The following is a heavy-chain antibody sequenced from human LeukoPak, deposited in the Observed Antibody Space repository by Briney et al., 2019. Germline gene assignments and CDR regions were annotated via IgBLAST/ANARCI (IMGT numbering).Heavy chain of an antibody. CDR1: GFTFNSYW. Sequence: GSLRLSCAASGFTFNSYWMSWVRQAPGKGLEWVANIKQDGSEKYYVDSVKGRFTISRDNAKNSLYLQMNSLRAEDTAVYYCAEDVLRFLEWSPPTDYWGQGTLVTVSS. J-gene: IGHJ4*02. D-gene: IGHD3-3*01. CDR3: AEDVLRFLEWSPPTDY. CDR2: IKQDGSEK. V-gene: IGHV3-7*03.